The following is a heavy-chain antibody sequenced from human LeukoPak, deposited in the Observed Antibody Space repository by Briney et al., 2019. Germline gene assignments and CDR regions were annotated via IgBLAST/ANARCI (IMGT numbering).Heavy chain of an antibody. Sequence: SETLSLTCTVSGGSISSYYWSWIRQPPGKGLEWIGYIYTSGSTNYNPSLKSRVTISVDTSKNLFSLKLSSVTAADTAVYYCARLRSGLYCTNGVCEHDYWGQGTLVTVSS. D-gene: IGHD2-8*01. V-gene: IGHV4-4*09. CDR3: ARLRSGLYCTNGVCEHDY. CDR1: GGSISSYY. CDR2: IYTSGST. J-gene: IGHJ4*02.